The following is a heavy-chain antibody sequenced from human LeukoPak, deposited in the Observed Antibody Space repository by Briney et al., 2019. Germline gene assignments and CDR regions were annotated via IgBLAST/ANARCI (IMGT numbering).Heavy chain of an antibody. V-gene: IGHV3-30*01. CDR1: GFTFSSYA. Sequence: GGSLRLSCAASGFTFSSYAMHWVRQAPGKGLEWVAVISYDGSNKYYADSVKGRFTISRDNSKNTLYLQMNSLRAEDTAVYYCARDPRRPTVTITPYYFDYWGQGTLVTVSS. D-gene: IGHD4-17*01. CDR3: ARDPRRPTVTITPYYFDY. J-gene: IGHJ4*02. CDR2: ISYDGSNK.